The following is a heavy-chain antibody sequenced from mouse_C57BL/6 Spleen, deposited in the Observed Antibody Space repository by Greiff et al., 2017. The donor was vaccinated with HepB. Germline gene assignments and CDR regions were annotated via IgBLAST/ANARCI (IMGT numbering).Heavy chain of an antibody. CDR2: IDPSDSYT. CDR1: GYTFTSYW. CDR3: ASRGEGGTGFDY. J-gene: IGHJ2*01. D-gene: IGHD3-3*01. V-gene: IGHV1-59*01. Sequence: VQLQQPGAELVRPGTSVKLSCKASGYTFTSYWMHWVKQRPGQGLEWIGVIDPSDSYTNYNQKFKGKATLTVDKSSSTAYMQLSSLTAEDSAVYYCASRGEGGTGFDYWGQGTTLTVSA.